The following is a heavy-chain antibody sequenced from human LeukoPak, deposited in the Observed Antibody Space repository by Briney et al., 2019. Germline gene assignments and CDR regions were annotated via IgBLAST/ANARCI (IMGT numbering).Heavy chain of an antibody. CDR2: ISAYNGNT. CDR1: GYTFTSYG. CDR3: ARGRGYYDSSGYYYGGQDFDY. D-gene: IGHD3-22*01. Sequence: GASVKVSCKASGYTFTSYGISWVRQAPGQGLEWMGWISAYNGNTNYAQKLQGRVTMTTDTSTSTAYMELRSLRSDDTAVYYCARGRGYYDSSGYYYGGQDFDYWGQGTLVTVSS. V-gene: IGHV1-18*01. J-gene: IGHJ4*02.